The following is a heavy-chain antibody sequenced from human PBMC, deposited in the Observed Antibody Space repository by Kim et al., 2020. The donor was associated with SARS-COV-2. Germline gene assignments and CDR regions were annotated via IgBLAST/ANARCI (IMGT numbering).Heavy chain of an antibody. V-gene: IGHV4-34*01. J-gene: IGHJ5*02. CDR1: GGSFSGYY. Sequence: SETLSLTCAVYGGSFSGYYWSWIRQPPGKGLEWIGEINHSGSTNYNPSLKSRVTISVDTSKNQFSLKLSSVTAAYTAVYYCARVQMRGWSDPWGQGTLVTVSS. CDR2: INHSGST. CDR3: ARVQMRGWSDP.